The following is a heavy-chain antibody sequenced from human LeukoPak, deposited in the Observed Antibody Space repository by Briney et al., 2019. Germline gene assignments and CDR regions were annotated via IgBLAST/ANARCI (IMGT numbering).Heavy chain of an antibody. CDR2: IYPSGST. V-gene: IGHV4-61*02. J-gene: IGHJ4*02. CDR1: GASLSSGSYY. CDR3: ASFPRDDYVWGTHPFDY. Sequence: PSETLSLTCTVSGASLSSGSYYWSWIRQPAGKGLEWIGRIYPSGSTDYNPSPKSRVTISVDTSKNQFSLKLSSVTAADTAVYYCASFPRDDYVWGTHPFDYWGQGTLVTVSS. D-gene: IGHD3-16*01.